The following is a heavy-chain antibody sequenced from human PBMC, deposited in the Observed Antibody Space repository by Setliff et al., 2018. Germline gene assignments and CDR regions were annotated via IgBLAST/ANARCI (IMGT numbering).Heavy chain of an antibody. CDR2: IYYSGST. J-gene: IGHJ4*02. D-gene: IGHD2-2*01. CDR3: ARTDLRYQTDY. Sequence: SETLSLTCTVSGGSISSYYWSWIRQPPGKGLEWIGYIYYSGSTSYNPSLKSRVTISVDTSKNQFSLKLSSVTAADTAVYYCARTDLRYQTDYWGQGTLVTVSS. V-gene: IGHV4-59*01. CDR1: GGSISSYY.